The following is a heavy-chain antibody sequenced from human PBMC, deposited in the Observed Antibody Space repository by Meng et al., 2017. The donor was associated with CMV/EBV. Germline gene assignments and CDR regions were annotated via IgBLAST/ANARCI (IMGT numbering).Heavy chain of an antibody. CDR3: ARSSITIFGVVTIPSGFDY. D-gene: IGHD3-3*01. CDR2: IIPIFGTA. V-gene: IGHV1-69*12. J-gene: IGHJ4*02. Sequence: QVQLVQSGAEVKKPGSSVKVSCKASGGTFSSYAISWVRQAPGQGLEWMGGIIPIFGTANYAQKFQGRVTITADESTSTAYMELSSLRSEDTAVYYCARSSITIFGVVTIPSGFDYWGQGTLVTVSS. CDR1: GGTFSSYA.